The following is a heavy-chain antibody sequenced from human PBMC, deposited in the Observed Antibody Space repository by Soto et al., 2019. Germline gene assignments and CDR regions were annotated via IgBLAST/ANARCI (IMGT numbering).Heavy chain of an antibody. CDR2: INHNGDS. V-gene: IGHV4-34*01. CDR3: ARVTRFPDAFDI. J-gene: IGHJ3*02. CDR1: GGSFGTSH. Sequence: QVHLQQWGAGLLKPSETLSLTCGVYGGSFGTSHWAWIRQSPEKGLEWIGEINHNGDSNYNPSLKMRVTISLDMSENQFSLKLTPVAAADTAVYYCARVTRFPDAFDIWGQGTPVIVSS.